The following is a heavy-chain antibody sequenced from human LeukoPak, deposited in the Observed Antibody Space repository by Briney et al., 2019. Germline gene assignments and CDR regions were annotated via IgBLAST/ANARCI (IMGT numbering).Heavy chain of an antibody. J-gene: IGHJ4*02. Sequence: SETLSLTCTVSGGSISSSSYYWGWIRQPPGKGLEWIGSIYYSGSTYYNPSLKSRVTISVDTSKNQFSLKLSSVTAADTAVYYCARNHYDFWSGHPTYFDYWGQGTLVTVSS. CDR3: ARNHYDFWSGHPTYFDY. CDR2: IYYSGST. D-gene: IGHD3-3*01. V-gene: IGHV4-39*01. CDR1: GGSISSSSYY.